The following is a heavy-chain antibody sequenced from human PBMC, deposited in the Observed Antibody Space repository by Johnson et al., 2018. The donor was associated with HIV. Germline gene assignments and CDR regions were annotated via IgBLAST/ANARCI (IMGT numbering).Heavy chain of an antibody. CDR1: GFTVSSNY. J-gene: IGHJ3*02. CDR2: IYSGGST. Sequence: VQLVESGGGLIQPGGSLRLSCAASGFTVSSNYMSWVRQAPGKGLEWVSVIYSGGSTYYADSVKGRFTIPRDNSKNTVYLQMNNLRAEDTAVYYCAKDAGWSIGGSTDGRDAFDIWGQGTMVTVSS. V-gene: IGHV3-66*03. D-gene: IGHD1-26*01. CDR3: AKDAGWSIGGSTDGRDAFDI.